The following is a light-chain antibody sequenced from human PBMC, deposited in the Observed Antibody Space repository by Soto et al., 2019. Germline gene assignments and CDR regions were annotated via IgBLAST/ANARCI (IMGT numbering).Light chain of an antibody. CDR1: QSISTY. CDR3: QQSYSSPPT. Sequence: DIRMTQSPSSLSSCGGDRFTITCRASQSISTYLNWYQQKPGKAPKLLIFAASSLQSGVPSRFSGSRSGPDFTLTISSLQPEDFATYYCQQSYSSPPTFGQGTKVDIK. CDR2: AAS. V-gene: IGKV1-39*01. J-gene: IGKJ1*01.